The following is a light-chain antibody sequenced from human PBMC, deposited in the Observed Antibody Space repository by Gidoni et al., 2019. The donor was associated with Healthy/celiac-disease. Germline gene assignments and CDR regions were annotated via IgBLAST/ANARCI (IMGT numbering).Light chain of an antibody. CDR3: QQSYSTPLT. J-gene: IGKJ4*01. V-gene: IGKV1-39*01. Sequence: DIQMTQSPSSLFASVGDRVTITCRASQSISSYLNWYQQKPGKAPKLLIYAASSLKSGVPSRFSGSGSGTDFTLTISSLQPEDFATYYCQQSYSTPLTFGGGTKVEIK. CDR2: AAS. CDR1: QSISSY.